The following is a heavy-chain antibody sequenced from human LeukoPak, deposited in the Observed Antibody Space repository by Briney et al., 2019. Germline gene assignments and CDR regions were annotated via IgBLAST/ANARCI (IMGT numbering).Heavy chain of an antibody. CDR1: GGSFSGYY. D-gene: IGHD2-21*01. Sequence: PSETLSLTCAVYGGSFSGYYWSWIRQPPGKGLEWIGEINHSGSTNYNPSLKSRVTISVDTSKNQFSLKLSSVTAADTAVYYCARVNCGGDCYIPGDYYYYMDVWGKGTTVTGSS. J-gene: IGHJ6*03. CDR3: ARVNCGGDCYIPGDYYYYMDV. CDR2: INHSGST. V-gene: IGHV4-34*01.